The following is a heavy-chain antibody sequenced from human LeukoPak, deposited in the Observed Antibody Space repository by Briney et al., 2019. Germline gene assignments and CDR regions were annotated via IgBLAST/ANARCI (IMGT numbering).Heavy chain of an antibody. D-gene: IGHD2/OR15-2a*01. J-gene: IGHJ4*02. V-gene: IGHV1-2*04. Sequence: ASVKVSCKASGYTFTGYYMHWVRQAPGQGLEWMGWINPSSGGTNYAQKFQGWVTMTRDTSISTAYMELSRLRSDDTAVYYCAREDRNSTRAFDYWGQGTLVTVSS. CDR3: AREDRNSTRAFDY. CDR1: GYTFTGYY. CDR2: INPSSGGT.